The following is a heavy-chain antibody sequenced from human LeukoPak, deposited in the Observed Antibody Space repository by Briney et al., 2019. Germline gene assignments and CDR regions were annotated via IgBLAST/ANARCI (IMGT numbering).Heavy chain of an antibody. J-gene: IGHJ4*02. CDR3: ARESESSGWYDY. D-gene: IGHD6-19*01. Sequence: GGSLGLSCAAPGFMFHDYAIHWVRQAAGKGLEWVSLISGDGGSTFYADSVKGRFTISRDKSKNSLYLQMNSLRSDDTALYYCARESESSGWYDYWGQGTLVTVSS. CDR1: GFMFHDYA. V-gene: IGHV3-43*02. CDR2: ISGDGGST.